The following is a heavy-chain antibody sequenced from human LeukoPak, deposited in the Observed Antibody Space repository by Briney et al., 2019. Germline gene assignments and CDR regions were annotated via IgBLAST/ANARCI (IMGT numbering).Heavy chain of an antibody. CDR2: INSDGSST. V-gene: IGHV3-74*01. Sequence: GALRLSSVASGFAFRSYWMHWVRPAPGKGRVWVSRINSDGSSTNYPDSVKGRFTISRDNAKNTLYLQMNSLRAEDTAVYYCAREYPASFDYWGQGTLVTVSS. CDR3: AREYPASFDY. J-gene: IGHJ4*02. CDR1: GFAFRSYW.